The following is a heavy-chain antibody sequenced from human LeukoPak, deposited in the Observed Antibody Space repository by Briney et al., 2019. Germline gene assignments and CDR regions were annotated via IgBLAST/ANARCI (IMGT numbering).Heavy chain of an antibody. D-gene: IGHD1-26*01. Sequence: GGSLRLSCAASGFTFSSYGMHWVRQAPGKGLEWVAIIWSDGSNKYYVDSVKGRFTISRDNSKNTLYLQMNSLRAEDTAVYYCARDSSVGAAYFDFWGQGALVTVSS. V-gene: IGHV3-33*01. CDR3: ARDSSVGAAYFDF. CDR2: IWSDGSNK. J-gene: IGHJ4*02. CDR1: GFTFSSYG.